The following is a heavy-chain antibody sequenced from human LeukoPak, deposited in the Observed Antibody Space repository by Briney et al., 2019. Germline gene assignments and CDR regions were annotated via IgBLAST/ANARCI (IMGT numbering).Heavy chain of an antibody. CDR2: IKEDGSEK. J-gene: IGHJ4*02. CDR3: ARDLGYCTGGTCYSVLDY. CDR1: AFTFSGYY. Sequence: PGGSLRLSCAASAFTFSGYYMNWVRQAPGTGLEWVANIKEDGSEKYYVDSVKGRFSISRDNAKNSLYLQMNSLRAGDTAVYYCARDLGYCTGGTCYSVLDYWGQGTLVTVSS. D-gene: IGHD2-15*01. V-gene: IGHV3-7*04.